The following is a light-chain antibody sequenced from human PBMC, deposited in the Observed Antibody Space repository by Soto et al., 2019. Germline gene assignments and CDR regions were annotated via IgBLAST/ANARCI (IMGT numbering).Light chain of an antibody. CDR1: QSVSASH. V-gene: IGKV3-20*01. CDR2: GAS. J-gene: IGKJ1*01. CDR3: QQYDSPPRT. Sequence: EIVLTQSPGTLSLSPGERATLSCRASQSVSASHLAWYQQKPGQAPRLLIYGASSRATGIPARFSGSGSGTDFTLTISRLEPEEFAVYYGQQYDSPPRTFGQGTKVEIK.